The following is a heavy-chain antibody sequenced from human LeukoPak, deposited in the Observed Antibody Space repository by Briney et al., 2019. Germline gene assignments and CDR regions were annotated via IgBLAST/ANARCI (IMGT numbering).Heavy chain of an antibody. J-gene: IGHJ4*02. V-gene: IGHV4-59*12. Sequence: PSETLSLTCTVSGASISSYYWSWIRQPPGKGLEWIGYIYHSGSTYYNPSLKSRVTISVDRSKNQFSLKLSSVTAADTAVYYCAREEIPQYYFDYWGQGTLVTVSS. CDR1: GASISSYY. CDR2: IYHSGST. CDR3: AREEIPQYYFDY.